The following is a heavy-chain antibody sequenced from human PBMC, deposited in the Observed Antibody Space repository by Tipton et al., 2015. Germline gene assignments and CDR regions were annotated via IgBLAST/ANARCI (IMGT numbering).Heavy chain of an antibody. D-gene: IGHD2-2*01. J-gene: IGHJ6*02. V-gene: IGHV5-51*01. CDR1: EDIFRSYW. CDR2: IYSGDSDA. CDR3: ARHHCLSTRCSSYYYYGMDV. Sequence: QLVQSGAVVKKPGESLKISCKGSEDIFRSYWIGWVRQMPGKGLEWMGIIYSGDSDAKYSPSFEGQVTISADKSINTAYLQWRSLKTSDTAIYYCARHHCLSTRCSSYYYYGMDVWGQGTTVTVSS.